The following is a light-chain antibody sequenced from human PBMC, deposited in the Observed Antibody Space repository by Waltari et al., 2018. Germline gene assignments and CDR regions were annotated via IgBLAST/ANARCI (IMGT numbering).Light chain of an antibody. J-gene: IGKJ2*03. Sequence: DIQMTQSPSSLSASVGDKVTITCRASQGISSWLAWYQQKPGKAPKLLIYAASSLQSGVPSRFGGSGSGTDYTLTISSLQPEDFATYYCQQGYNTPYSFGRGTKVEIK. CDR1: QGISSW. CDR3: QQGYNTPYS. V-gene: IGKV1-12*01. CDR2: AAS.